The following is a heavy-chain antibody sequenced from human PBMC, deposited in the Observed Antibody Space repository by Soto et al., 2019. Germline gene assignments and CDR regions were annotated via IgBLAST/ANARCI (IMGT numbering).Heavy chain of an antibody. CDR3: AKHEGDCSTSCCYNFDY. CDR1: GFTFTSSW. Sequence: GESLKISCKGSGFTFTSSWIAWVRQMPGKGLEWMGIIYPGDSDSSYSPSFQGQVTISADKSINTAYLHWSTLQASDTAIYYCAKHEGDCSTSCCYNFDYWGQGTLVTVSS. CDR2: IYPGDSDS. J-gene: IGHJ4*02. D-gene: IGHD2-2*01. V-gene: IGHV5-51*01.